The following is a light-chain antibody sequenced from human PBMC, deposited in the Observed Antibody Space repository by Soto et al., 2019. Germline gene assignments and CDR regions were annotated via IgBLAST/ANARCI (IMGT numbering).Light chain of an antibody. CDR1: SSNIGSDF. Sequence: QYVLTQPPSVSAAPGQTVTISCSGSSSNIGSDFVSWYQQLPGTAPQLLIYENNKRPSGIPDRFSGSKSATSATLGITGLQTGDEADYYCAAWDTSLSGGVFGGGTQLTVL. CDR2: ENN. J-gene: IGLJ3*02. V-gene: IGLV1-51*02. CDR3: AAWDTSLSGGV.